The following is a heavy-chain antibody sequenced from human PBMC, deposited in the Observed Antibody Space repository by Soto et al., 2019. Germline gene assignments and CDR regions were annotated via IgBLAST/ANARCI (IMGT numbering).Heavy chain of an antibody. J-gene: IGHJ4*02. D-gene: IGHD3-9*01. Sequence: EVQLVESGGGLVQPGGSLRLSCAASGFTFSSYSMNWVRQAPGKGLEWVSYISSSSSTIYYADSVKGRFTISRDNAKNSLDLQMNSLRAEDTAVYYCARERYDILTGYYSRGPFDYWGQGTLVTVSS. CDR3: ARERYDILTGYYSRGPFDY. CDR2: ISSSSSTI. CDR1: GFTFSSYS. V-gene: IGHV3-48*01.